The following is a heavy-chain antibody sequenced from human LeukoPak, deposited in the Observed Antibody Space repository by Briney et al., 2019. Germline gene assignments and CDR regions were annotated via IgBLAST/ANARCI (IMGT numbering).Heavy chain of an antibody. V-gene: IGHV3-23*01. D-gene: IGHD3-3*01. CDR1: GFTFSSYA. J-gene: IGHJ4*02. Sequence: GGSLGLSCAASGFTFSSYAMSWVRQAPGKGLEWVSAISGSGGSTYYADSVKGRFTISRDNSKNTLYLQMNSLRAEDTAVYYCAKDSTPGVFGVVTFDYWGQGTLVTVSS. CDR3: AKDSTPGVFGVVTFDY. CDR2: ISGSGGST.